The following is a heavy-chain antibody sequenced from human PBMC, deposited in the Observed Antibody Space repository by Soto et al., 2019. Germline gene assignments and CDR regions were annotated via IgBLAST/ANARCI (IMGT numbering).Heavy chain of an antibody. CDR1: RGTFNTSP. J-gene: IGHJ6*02. CDR3: AAPHLRGRQYDYRSPATASLYHSGLGV. V-gene: IGHV1-69*01. D-gene: IGHD3-3*01. Sequence: QVLLAQSGAEVKKPGSSVKVSCQTSRGTFNTSPISWVRQAPGQGLEWLGDIVPVFGMVNYAQQFQDRLNFTGDESTTRVCMEVSRPTPEDHAVFFCAAPHLRGRQYDYRSPATASLYHSGLGVWGQGTTVIVSS. CDR2: IVPVFGMV.